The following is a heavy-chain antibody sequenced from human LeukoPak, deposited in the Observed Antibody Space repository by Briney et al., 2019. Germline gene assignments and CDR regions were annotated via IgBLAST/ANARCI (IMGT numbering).Heavy chain of an antibody. V-gene: IGHV1-3*01. CDR3: ARIKKAAAGNTGSDAFDI. Sequence: ASVKVSCKASGYTFTSYAMHWVRQAPGQRLEWMGWINAGNGNTKYSQKFQGRVTITRDTSASTAYMELSSLRSEDTAVYYCARIKKAAAGNTGSDAFDIWGQGTMDTVSS. D-gene: IGHD6-13*01. CDR1: GYTFTSYA. J-gene: IGHJ3*02. CDR2: INAGNGNT.